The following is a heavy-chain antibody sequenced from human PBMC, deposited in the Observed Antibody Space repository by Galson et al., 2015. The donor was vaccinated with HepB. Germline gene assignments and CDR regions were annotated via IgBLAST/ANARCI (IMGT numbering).Heavy chain of an antibody. J-gene: IGHJ4*02. D-gene: IGHD6-13*01. V-gene: IGHV1-69*05. CDR1: GGTFSSYA. Sequence: SVKVSCKASGGTFSSYAISWVRQAPGQGLEWMGGIIPIFGTANYAQKFQGRVTITRDTSASTAYMELSSLRSEDTAVYYCARGEKRSSSWYLVPTPFDYWGQGTLVTVSS. CDR2: IIPIFGTA. CDR3: ARGEKRSSSWYLVPTPFDY.